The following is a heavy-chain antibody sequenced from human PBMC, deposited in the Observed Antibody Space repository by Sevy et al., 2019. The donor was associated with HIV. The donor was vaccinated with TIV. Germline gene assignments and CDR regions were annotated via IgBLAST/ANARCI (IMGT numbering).Heavy chain of an antibody. D-gene: IGHD4-4*01. CDR3: AREGTTVSTIGGFDYYYGMDV. V-gene: IGHV1-69*13. J-gene: IGHJ6*02. CDR2: IIPIFGTA. Sequence: ASVKVSCKASGGTFSSYAISWVRQAPGQGLERMGGIIPIFGTANYAQKFQGRVTITADESTSTAYMELSSLRSEDTAVYYCAREGTTVSTIGGFDYYYGMDVWGQGTTVTVSS. CDR1: GGTFSSYA.